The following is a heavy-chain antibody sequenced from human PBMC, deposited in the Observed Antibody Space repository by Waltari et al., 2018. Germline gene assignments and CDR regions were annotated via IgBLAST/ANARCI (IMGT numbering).Heavy chain of an antibody. Sequence: QVQLVQSGPEVKMPGASVQVSCKASGYNFDSYGISWVRQAPGQGLEWMGWSSTDTGNTDYAQKFQDRVTMYTDASTSTAYLDLRSLRSDDTAVYYCARDQTYSSGSPATYWGQGTLVTVSS. CDR2: SSTDTGNT. V-gene: IGHV1-18*01. D-gene: IGHD6-19*01. CDR3: ARDQTYSSGSPATY. CDR1: GYNFDSYG. J-gene: IGHJ4*02.